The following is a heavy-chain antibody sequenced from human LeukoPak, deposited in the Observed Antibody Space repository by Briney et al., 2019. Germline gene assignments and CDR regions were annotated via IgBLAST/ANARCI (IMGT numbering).Heavy chain of an antibody. D-gene: IGHD2-2*01. CDR2: INHSGST. J-gene: IGHJ3*02. Sequence: SSETLSLTCAVYGGSFSGYYWSWIRQPPGKGLEWIGEINHSGSTNYNPSLKSRVTISVDTSKNQFSLKLSSVTAADTAVYYCAREADCSSTSCVDAFDIWGQGTMDTVSS. CDR1: GGSFSGYY. CDR3: AREADCSSTSCVDAFDI. V-gene: IGHV4-34*01.